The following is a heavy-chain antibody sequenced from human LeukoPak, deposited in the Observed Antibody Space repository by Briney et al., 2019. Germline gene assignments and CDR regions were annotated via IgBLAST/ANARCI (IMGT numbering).Heavy chain of an antibody. CDR2: IYHSGST. Sequence: LRLSCAASGFTFSSYSMNWIRQPPGKGLEWIGYIYHSGSTYYNPSLKSRVTISVDRSKNQFSLKLSSVTAADTAVYYCARGDRYGMDVWGQGTTVTVSS. J-gene: IGHJ6*02. V-gene: IGHV4-30-2*01. CDR1: GFTFSSYS. CDR3: ARGDRYGMDV.